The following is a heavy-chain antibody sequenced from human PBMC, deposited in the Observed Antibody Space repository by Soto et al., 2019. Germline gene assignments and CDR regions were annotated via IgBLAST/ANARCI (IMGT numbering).Heavy chain of an antibody. CDR3: ATRLSAGAF. CDR2: SIPIFNTP. CDR1: GGTFSNYA. Sequence: QVQLVQSGAEVKTPGSSVRVSCKASGGTFSNYAFSWVRQAPGQGLEYMGGSIPIFNTPSYAQNFQGRVTITADISTDTAYLEPSSLRSDETAVYYCATRLSAGAFWGQGTLMIVS. J-gene: IGHJ4*02. V-gene: IGHV1-69*06. D-gene: IGHD7-27*01.